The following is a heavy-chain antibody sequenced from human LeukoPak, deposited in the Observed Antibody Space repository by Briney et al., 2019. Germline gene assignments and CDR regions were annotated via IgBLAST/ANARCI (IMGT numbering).Heavy chain of an antibody. CDR2: IIPIFGIA. Sequence: ASVKVSCKASGGTFGSYAISWVRQAPGQELEWMGRIIPIFGIANYAQKFQGRVTITADKSTSTAYMELSSLRSEDTAVYYCASYVTPDIVVVPDNYYYYGMDVWGQGTTVSVSS. J-gene: IGHJ6*02. CDR1: GGTFGSYA. V-gene: IGHV1-69*04. CDR3: ASYVTPDIVVVPDNYYYYGMDV. D-gene: IGHD2-2*01.